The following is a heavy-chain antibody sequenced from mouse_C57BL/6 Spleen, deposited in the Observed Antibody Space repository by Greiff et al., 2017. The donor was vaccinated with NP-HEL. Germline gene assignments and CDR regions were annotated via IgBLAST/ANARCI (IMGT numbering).Heavy chain of an antibody. Sequence: EVQVVESGGGLVKPGGSLKLSCAASGFPFSDYGMHWVRQAPEKGLEWVAYISSGSSTIYYADTVKGRFPISRDNAKNTLLRQMTSLRSEDTAMYYCAREPYYYCSSYYCDYWGQGTTLTVSS. CDR3: AREPYYYCSSYYCDY. V-gene: IGHV5-17*01. CDR2: ISSGSSTI. CDR1: GFPFSDYG. J-gene: IGHJ2*01. D-gene: IGHD1-1*01.